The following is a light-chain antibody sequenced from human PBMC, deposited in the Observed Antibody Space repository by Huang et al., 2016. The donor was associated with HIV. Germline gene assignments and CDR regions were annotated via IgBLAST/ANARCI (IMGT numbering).Light chain of an antibody. CDR3: QQYGRSPPFS. V-gene: IGKV3-20*01. J-gene: IGKJ3*01. Sequence: EIVLTQSPGTLSLSPGERATLSCRASQSVRSSYFAWYQQKPGQTPRLLIYGASSRATGIPDRFRGSGSGTDFTLTISRLEPEDFAVYYCQQYGRSPPFSFGPGTKVDIK. CDR2: GAS. CDR1: QSVRSSY.